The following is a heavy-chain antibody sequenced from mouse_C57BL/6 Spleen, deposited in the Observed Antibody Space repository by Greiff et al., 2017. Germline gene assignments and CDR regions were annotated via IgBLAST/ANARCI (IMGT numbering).Heavy chain of an antibody. CDR2: ISSGSSTI. Sequence: QLVESGGGLVKPGGSLKLSCAASGFTFSDYGMHWVRQAPEKGLEWVAYISSGSSTIHYADTVTGRFTISRDNAKNTLFLQMTSLRSEDTAMYYCARQGTYGNYFYYFDDWGQGTTLTVSS. D-gene: IGHD2-1*01. V-gene: IGHV5-17*01. J-gene: IGHJ2*01. CDR1: GFTFSDYG. CDR3: ARQGTYGNYFYYFDD.